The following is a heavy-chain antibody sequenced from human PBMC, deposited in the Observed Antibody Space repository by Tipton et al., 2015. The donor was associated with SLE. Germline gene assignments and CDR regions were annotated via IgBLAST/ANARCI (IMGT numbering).Heavy chain of an antibody. Sequence: SLRLSCAASGFSFSTYSMNWVRQAPGKGLEWVASIARDDYIFYADSVRGRFTISRDNAKNTLYLQMNSLRVEDTAVYYCARVSVAGTFGGDFQVWGQGTLVTVAS. CDR3: ARVSVAGTFGGDFQV. CDR2: IARDDYI. J-gene: IGHJ1*01. CDR1: GFSFSTYS. V-gene: IGHV3-21*01. D-gene: IGHD3-16*01.